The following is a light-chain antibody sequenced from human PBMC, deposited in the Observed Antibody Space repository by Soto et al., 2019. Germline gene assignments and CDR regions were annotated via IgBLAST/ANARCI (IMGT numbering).Light chain of an antibody. J-gene: IGKJ1*01. Sequence: DIQMTQSPSSLSAFVGDRVTITCRAGQTVTDYLNWYQHKPGKAPKLLIYSASTLQSGVPSRFSGSGSGTDFTLTITSLQPEDFGTYYCHQTYSTPQTFGQGTRVEIK. CDR2: SAS. V-gene: IGKV1-39*01. CDR1: QTVTDY. CDR3: HQTYSTPQT.